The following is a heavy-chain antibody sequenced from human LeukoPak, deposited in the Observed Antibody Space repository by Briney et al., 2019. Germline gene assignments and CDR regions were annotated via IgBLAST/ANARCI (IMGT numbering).Heavy chain of an antibody. Sequence: HPGGSLRLSCAASGFSFSDYGMHWVRQAPGKGLEWVASVWYDGSNEKYADSVKGRFTISRDNSKNTLYLHMSTLRAEDTAVYWCARDGDNGINRLRRASDYWGQGTLVTVSS. J-gene: IGHJ4*02. V-gene: IGHV3-33*01. D-gene: IGHD5-24*01. CDR2: VWYDGSNE. CDR3: ARDGDNGINRLRRASDY. CDR1: GFSFSDYG.